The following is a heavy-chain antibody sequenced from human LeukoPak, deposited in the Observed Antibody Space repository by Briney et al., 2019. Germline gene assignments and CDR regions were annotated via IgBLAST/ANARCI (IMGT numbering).Heavy chain of an antibody. D-gene: IGHD6-19*01. CDR3: APHSLSGWHYFDY. J-gene: IGHJ4*02. CDR1: GYTFTGYF. CDR2: INPNSGDT. V-gene: IGHV1-2*02. Sequence: GASVKVSCKASGYTFTGYFMHWVRQAPEQGLEWMGWINPNSGDTNYAQNFQGRVTMTRDTSISTAYMELNNLRSDDTAVYYCAPHSLSGWHYFDYWGQGTLVTVSS.